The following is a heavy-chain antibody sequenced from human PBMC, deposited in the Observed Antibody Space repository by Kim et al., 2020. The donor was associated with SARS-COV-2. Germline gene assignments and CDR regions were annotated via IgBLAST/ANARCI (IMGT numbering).Heavy chain of an antibody. CDR2: INPNSGGT. D-gene: IGHD5-12*01. CDR3: ARGERWLQFSPSCWFDP. Sequence: ASVKVSCKASGYTFTGYYMHWVRQAPGQGLEWMGWINPNSGGTNYAQKFQGRVTMTRDTSISTAYMELSRLRSDDTAVYYCARGERWLQFSPSCWFDPWGQGTLVTVSS. CDR1: GYTFTGYY. V-gene: IGHV1-2*02. J-gene: IGHJ5*02.